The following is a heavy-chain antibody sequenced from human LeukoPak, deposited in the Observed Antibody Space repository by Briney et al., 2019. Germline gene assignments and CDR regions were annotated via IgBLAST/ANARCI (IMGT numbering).Heavy chain of an antibody. CDR3: ARGVNSHFDY. CDR1: GVSFSGYY. CDR2: INHSGST. D-gene: IGHD4-23*01. Sequence: SETLSLTCAVYGVSFSGYYWSWIRQPPGKGLEWIGEINHSGSTNYNPSLKSRVTISVDTSKNQFSLKLSSVTAADTAVYYCARGVNSHFDYWGQGTLVTVSS. V-gene: IGHV4-34*01. J-gene: IGHJ4*02.